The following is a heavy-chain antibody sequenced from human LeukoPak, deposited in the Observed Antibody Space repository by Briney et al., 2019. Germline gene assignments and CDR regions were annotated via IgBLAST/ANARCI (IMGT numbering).Heavy chain of an antibody. CDR3: ARDPHTIFGVVTPYYFDY. Sequence: GGSLRLSCAASGFTFSSYGMHWVRQAPGKGLEWVAVISYDGSNKYYADSVKGRFTISRDNSKNTLYLQMNSLRAEDTAVYYCARDPHTIFGVVTPYYFDYWGQGTLVTVSS. J-gene: IGHJ4*02. V-gene: IGHV3-30*03. CDR1: GFTFSSYG. D-gene: IGHD3-3*01. CDR2: ISYDGSNK.